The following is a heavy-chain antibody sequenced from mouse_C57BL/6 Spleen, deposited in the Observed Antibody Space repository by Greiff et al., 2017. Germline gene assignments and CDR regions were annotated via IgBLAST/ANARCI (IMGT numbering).Heavy chain of an antibody. J-gene: IGHJ3*01. CDR3: SRSDYVYDGAWFAY. D-gene: IGHD2-2*01. CDR2: IHPNSGST. V-gene: IGHV1-64*01. CDR1: GYTFTSYW. Sequence: QVQLQQPGAELVKPGASVKLSCKASGYTFTSYWMHWVKQRPGQGLAWIGMIHPNSGSTNYNEKFKSKATLTVDKSSSTAYMQLISLTSEASAVYYCSRSDYVYDGAWFAYWGQGTLVTVSA.